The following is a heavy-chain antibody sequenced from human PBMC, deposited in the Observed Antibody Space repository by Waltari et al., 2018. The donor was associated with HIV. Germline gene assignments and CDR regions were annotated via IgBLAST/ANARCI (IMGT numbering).Heavy chain of an antibody. CDR3: ARDSAPGLAVDDDDGEFFYYGLDV. CDR1: GGSFSGYS. D-gene: IGHD6-19*01. J-gene: IGHJ6*01. CDR2: VNHVGRT. Sequence: QVHLEQWGTGLLRPSETLSLTCAVYGGSFSGYSWGWIRQSPGRGLEWIGEVNHVGRTNYSPSLKGRVTVSVDTSKNQFSLTMRSVTAADTAVYYCARDSAPGLAVDDDDGEFFYYGLDVWGQGTTVTVSS. V-gene: IGHV4-34*01.